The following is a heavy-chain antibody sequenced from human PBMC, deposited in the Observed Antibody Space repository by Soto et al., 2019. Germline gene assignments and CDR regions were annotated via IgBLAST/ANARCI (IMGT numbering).Heavy chain of an antibody. CDR2: ISGGTGTT. CDR3: ATVLSAAFDI. Sequence: GGSLRLSCAVSGITFSDYPINWVRQAPGKGLEWVSGISGGTGTTHYADSVKGRFTISRDNSKNTVYLQMNSLRAEDTALYYCATVLSAAFDIWGQGTMVTVSS. V-gene: IGHV3-23*01. J-gene: IGHJ3*02. CDR1: GITFSDYP.